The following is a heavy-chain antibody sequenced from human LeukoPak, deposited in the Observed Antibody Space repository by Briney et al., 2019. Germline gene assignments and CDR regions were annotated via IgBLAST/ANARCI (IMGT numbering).Heavy chain of an antibody. CDR3: ARGSEYPRWEDAFDI. V-gene: IGHV6-1*01. D-gene: IGHD2/OR15-2a*01. J-gene: IGHJ3*02. CDR1: GDTVSSNSAT. CDR2: TYYRSKWYN. Sequence: SQTLSLTCAISGDTVSSNSATWNWIRPSPSKGLEWLGRTYYRSKWYNDYAVSVKSRITINSHTPTNQFSLQLNSVTPEDTAVYYCARGSEYPRWEDAFDIWGQGTMVTVSS.